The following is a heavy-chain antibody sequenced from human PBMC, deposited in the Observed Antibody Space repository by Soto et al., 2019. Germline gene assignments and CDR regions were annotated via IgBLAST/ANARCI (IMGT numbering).Heavy chain of an antibody. CDR2: IKQDESDK. V-gene: IGHV3-7*03. CDR1: GFRVRDYW. J-gene: IGHJ5*02. D-gene: IGHD3-16*02. CDR3: AAYCYTMTCTHFHGYS. Sequence: WRSLRLSFAFSGFRVRDYWMSWVRQAPGKGLEWVANIKQDESDKYYVDSVKGRFTISRDNAKNALYLQMNSLRVEDTAVYYCAAYCYTMTCTHFHGYSWGQGTQVTVSS.